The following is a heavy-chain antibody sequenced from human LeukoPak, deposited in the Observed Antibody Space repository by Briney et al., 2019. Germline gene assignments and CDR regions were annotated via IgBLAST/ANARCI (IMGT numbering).Heavy chain of an antibody. J-gene: IGHJ4*02. CDR1: GDSISSYY. V-gene: IGHV4-59*01. CDR3: ARVRGIAAAGSLLDY. CDR2: IYYSGST. Sequence: SETLSLTCTVSGDSISSYYWSWIRQPPGKGLEWIGYIYYSGSTNYNPSLKSRVTISVDTSKDQFSLKLSSVTAADTAVYYCARVRGIAAAGSLLDYWGQGTLVTVSS. D-gene: IGHD6-13*01.